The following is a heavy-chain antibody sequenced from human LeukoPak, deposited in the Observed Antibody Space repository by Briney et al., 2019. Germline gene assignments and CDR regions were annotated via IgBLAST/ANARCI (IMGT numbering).Heavy chain of an antibody. D-gene: IGHD3-22*01. CDR3: AMQYYYDSSGYESAFDI. CDR2: ISGDGGST. CDR1: GFTFDDDA. J-gene: IGHJ3*02. Sequence: GGSLRLSCAASGFTFDDDAMHWVRQAPGKGLEWVSLISGDGGSTYYADSVKGRFTISRDNSKNSLYLQMNSLRTEDTALYYCAMQYYYDSSGYESAFDIWGQGTMVTVSS. V-gene: IGHV3-43*02.